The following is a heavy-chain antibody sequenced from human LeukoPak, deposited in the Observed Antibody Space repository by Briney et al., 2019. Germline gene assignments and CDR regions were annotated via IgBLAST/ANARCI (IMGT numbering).Heavy chain of an antibody. CDR2: INPSGGST. CDR3: ARVAEQQLVRGWFDP. D-gene: IGHD6-13*01. V-gene: IGHV1-46*02. J-gene: IGHJ5*02. Sequence: GASVKVSCKAAGYTFNRFYLHWVRQAPGQGLEWMGIINPSGGSTSYAQKFQGRVTMTRDMSTSTVYMELSSLGSEDTAVYYCARVAEQQLVRGWFDPWGQGTLVTVSS. CDR1: GYTFNRFY.